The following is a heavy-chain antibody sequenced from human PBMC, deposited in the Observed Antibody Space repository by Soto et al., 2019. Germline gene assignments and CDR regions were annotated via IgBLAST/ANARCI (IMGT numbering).Heavy chain of an antibody. CDR1: GVTFSSYA. CDR2: IVASGSRT. CDR3: AKSPTPLSRFDD. Sequence: EVQLLESGGGLVQPGGSLRLSCEASGVTFSSYAMNWVRQAPGKGLEWVSGIVASGSRTYYADSVRGRVSISRDNSRNKVFVQLNRTRAEDTALYVCAKSPTPLSRFDDWGQGIMVAVAS. D-gene: IGHD3-9*01. J-gene: IGHJ4*02. V-gene: IGHV3-23*01.